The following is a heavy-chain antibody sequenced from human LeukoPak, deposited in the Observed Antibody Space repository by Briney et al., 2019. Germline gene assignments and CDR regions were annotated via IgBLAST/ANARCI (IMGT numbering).Heavy chain of an antibody. J-gene: IGHJ5*02. Sequence: ASVKVSCKASVYTLTGYYMHWVRQAPGQGLEWMGLINPTGGSTGYAQKFQGRVTMTRDMSTSTDYMELSSLRSEDTAIYYCARDNSVGDNAWWFDPWGQGTLVTVSS. V-gene: IGHV1-46*01. CDR3: ARDNSVGDNAWWFDP. D-gene: IGHD1-26*01. CDR2: INPTGGST. CDR1: VYTLTGYY.